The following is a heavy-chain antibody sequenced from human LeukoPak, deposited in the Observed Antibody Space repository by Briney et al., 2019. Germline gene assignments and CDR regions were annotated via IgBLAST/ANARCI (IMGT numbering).Heavy chain of an antibody. CDR1: GYTFTSHY. Sequence: ASVKVSCKASGYTFTSHYMHWVRQAPGQGLELMGWINPNSGGTNYAQKFQGRVTMTRDTSISTAYMELSRLRSDDTAVCYCARASGDGNFDYWGQGTLVTASS. CDR3: ARASGDGNFDY. CDR2: INPNSGGT. J-gene: IGHJ4*02. V-gene: IGHV1-2*02. D-gene: IGHD1-14*01.